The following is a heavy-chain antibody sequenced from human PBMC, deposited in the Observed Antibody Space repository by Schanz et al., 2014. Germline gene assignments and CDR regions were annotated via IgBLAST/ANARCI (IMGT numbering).Heavy chain of an antibody. Sequence: EVQLVESGGGLVQPGGSLRLSCAASGFSVGNKYMNWVRQAPGKGLEWVSFIYIGGNTYYADSVKGRFTISRDNSKNTVYIQMNSLRAEDTGLYYCAREGSGSHYRLDYWGQGTLVTVSS. D-gene: IGHD1-26*01. CDR2: IYIGGNT. V-gene: IGHV3-66*01. CDR1: GFSVGNKY. CDR3: AREGSGSHYRLDY. J-gene: IGHJ4*02.